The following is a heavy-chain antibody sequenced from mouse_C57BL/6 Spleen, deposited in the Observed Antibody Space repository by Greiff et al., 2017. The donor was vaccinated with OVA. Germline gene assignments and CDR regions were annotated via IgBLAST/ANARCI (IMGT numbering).Heavy chain of an antibody. D-gene: IGHD1-1*01. CDR1: GFTFSDYY. CDR3: ARQGRLKDYFDY. J-gene: IGHJ2*01. CDR2: ISNGGGST. Sequence: EVKLMESGGGLVQPGGSLKLSCAASGFTFSDYYMYWVRQTPEKRLEWVAYISNGGGSTYYPDTVKVRFTISRDNAKNTLYLQMSRLKSEDTAMYYCARQGRLKDYFDYWGQGTTLTVSS. V-gene: IGHV5-12*01.